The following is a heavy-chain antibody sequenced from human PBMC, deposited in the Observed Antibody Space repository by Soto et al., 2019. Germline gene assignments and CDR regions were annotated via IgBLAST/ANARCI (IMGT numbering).Heavy chain of an antibody. D-gene: IGHD6-6*01. Sequence: SGPTLVNPTETLMLTCSVSDFSLNNARMGVSWIRQTPGKALEWLAHVFSNDEKSYSTSLRGRLTVSKDSSRGQVVLTVTNMDPADTATYFCARSSVGSLQYIINFYYWGPGTPVTFSS. CDR3: ARSSVGSLQYIINFYY. J-gene: IGHJ4*02. CDR2: VFSNDEK. V-gene: IGHV2-26*01. CDR1: DFSLNNARMG.